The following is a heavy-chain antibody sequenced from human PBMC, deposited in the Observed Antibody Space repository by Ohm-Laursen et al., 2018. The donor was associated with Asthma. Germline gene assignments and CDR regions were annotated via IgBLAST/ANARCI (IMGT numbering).Heavy chain of an antibody. CDR1: GYTFSRYS. CDR2: ISTASTFI. J-gene: IGHJ4*02. Sequence: SLRLSCSASGYTFSRYSIHWVRQIPGKGLEWVASISTASTFIYYADSVRGRFTTSRDNARNSVYLQMNSLRAEDTALYYCARHTRLLSLWGQGTLVTVSS. D-gene: IGHD1-26*01. V-gene: IGHV3-21*01. CDR3: ARHTRLLSL.